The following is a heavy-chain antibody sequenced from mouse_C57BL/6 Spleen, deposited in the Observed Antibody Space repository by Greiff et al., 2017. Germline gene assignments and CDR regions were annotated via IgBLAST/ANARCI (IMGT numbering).Heavy chain of an antibody. CDR1: GFTFSSYG. Sequence: EVQVVESGGDLVKPGGSLKLSCAASGFTFSSYGMSWVRQTPDKRLEWVATISSGGSYTYYPDSVKGRFTISRDNAKNTLYLQMSSLKSEDTAMYYGARRGSSGYRAMDYWGQGTSVTVSS. V-gene: IGHV5-6*01. D-gene: IGHD3-2*02. CDR2: ISSGGSYT. J-gene: IGHJ4*01. CDR3: ARRGSSGYRAMDY.